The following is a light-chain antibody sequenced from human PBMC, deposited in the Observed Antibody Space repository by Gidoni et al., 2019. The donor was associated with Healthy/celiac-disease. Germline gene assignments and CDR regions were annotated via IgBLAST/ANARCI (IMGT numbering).Light chain of an antibody. V-gene: IGLV2-14*01. CDR1: SSDVGCYNY. CDR2: DVS. CDR3: SSYTSSSHYV. J-gene: IGLJ1*01. Sequence: QSALTQTVSVSGSPGQSITISCTGTSSDVGCYNYVSWYQQHPGKAPTLMIYDVSNRPSVVSNRFSCSKSGNTASLTISGLQAEDEADYYCSSYTSSSHYVFGTGTKVTVL.